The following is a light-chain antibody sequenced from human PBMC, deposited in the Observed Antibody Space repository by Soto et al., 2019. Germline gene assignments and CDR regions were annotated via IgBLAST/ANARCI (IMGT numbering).Light chain of an antibody. J-gene: IGLJ1*01. CDR2: EVT. CDR1: RSDVGAYNY. CDR3: SSFTSRITFV. V-gene: IGLV2-14*01. Sequence: QSVLTQPASVSGSPGQSFAISGPGTRSDVGAYNYVSWYQQHPGKAPKLMISEVTNRPSGVSDRFSGSKSGNTASLTISGLQAEDEADYYCSSFTSRITFVFGTGTKVTVL.